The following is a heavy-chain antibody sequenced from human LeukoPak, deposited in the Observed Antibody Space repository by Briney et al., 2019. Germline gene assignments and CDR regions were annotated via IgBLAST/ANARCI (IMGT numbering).Heavy chain of an antibody. D-gene: IGHD2-2*02. CDR3: ARDSGHCSSTSCYILTGT. CDR2: IIPIFGTA. J-gene: IGHJ4*02. CDR1: GGTFSSYA. V-gene: IGHV1-69*05. Sequence: SVKVSCKASGGTFSSYAISWVRQAPGQGLEWMGGIIPIFGTANCAQKFQGRVTITTDESTSTAYMELSSLRSEDTAVYYCARDSGHCSSTSCYILTGTWGQGTLVTVSS.